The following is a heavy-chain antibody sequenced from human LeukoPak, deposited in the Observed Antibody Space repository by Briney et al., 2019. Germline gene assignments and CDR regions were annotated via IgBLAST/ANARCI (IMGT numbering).Heavy chain of an antibody. CDR2: INHSGST. J-gene: IGHJ4*02. D-gene: IGHD1-26*01. CDR1: GGAFSGDY. Sequence: PSETLSLTCTGYGGAFSGDYWSWIRQPPGKGLEWIGEINHSGSTNYNPSLKSRVTISVGTSKNQFSLKLSSVTAADTAMYYCARVQAEVGPGHWGQGTLVTVSS. CDR3: ARVQAEVGPGH. V-gene: IGHV4-34*01.